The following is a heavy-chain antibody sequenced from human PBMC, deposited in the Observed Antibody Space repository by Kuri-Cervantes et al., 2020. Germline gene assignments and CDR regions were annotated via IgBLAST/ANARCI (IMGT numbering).Heavy chain of an antibody. D-gene: IGHD2-2*01. Sequence: SETLSLTCTVSGGPISSSSYYWGWIRQPPGKGLEWIGSIYYSGSTYYNPSLKSRVTISVDTSKNQFSLKLSSVTAADTAVYYCARYCSTSSCYVGQNDAFDIWGQGTMVTVSS. V-gene: IGHV4-39*01. CDR3: ARYCSTSSCYVGQNDAFDI. J-gene: IGHJ3*02. CDR1: GGPISSSSYY. CDR2: IYYSGST.